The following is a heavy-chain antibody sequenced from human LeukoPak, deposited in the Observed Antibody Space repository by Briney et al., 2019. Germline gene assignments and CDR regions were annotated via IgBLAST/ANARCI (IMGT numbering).Heavy chain of an antibody. CDR1: GFTFSSYG. V-gene: IGHV3-30*03. Sequence: GGSLRFSCAASGFTFSSYGMHWVRQAPGKGLEWVAVISYDGSNKYYADSVKGRFTISRDIPKNTLYLQMNSLRAEDTAVYYCARDGILGSHDSWGQGTLVTVSS. J-gene: IGHJ4*02. CDR2: ISYDGSNK. D-gene: IGHD2-15*01. CDR3: ARDGILGSHDS.